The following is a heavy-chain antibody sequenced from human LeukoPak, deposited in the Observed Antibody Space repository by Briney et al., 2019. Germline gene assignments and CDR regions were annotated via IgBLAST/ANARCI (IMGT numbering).Heavy chain of an antibody. CDR3: ARGGNSGTHYKFDY. CDR2: ISANNGNT. Sequence: GASVKVSCKASGYTFTSYGITWVRQAPGQGLEWMGWISANNGNTNYVQKLQERVTMTTDTSSSTAYMELRSLRSEDTAVYFCARGGNSGTHYKFDYWGQGTLVTVSS. D-gene: IGHD3-10*01. J-gene: IGHJ4*02. V-gene: IGHV1-18*01. CDR1: GYTFTSYG.